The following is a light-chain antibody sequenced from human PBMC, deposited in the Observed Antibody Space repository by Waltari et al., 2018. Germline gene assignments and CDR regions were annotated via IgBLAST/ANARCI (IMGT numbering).Light chain of an antibody. CDR3: QSYDTSLSVV. J-gene: IGLJ3*02. CDR2: GST. CDR1: GSNIGAGYA. Sequence: QSVLTQPPSVSGAPGHRVTIPCTGSGSNIGAGYAVHWYHQVPRTAPKLLIYGSTSRPLGVPDRFFGSTSGTSASLTITGLQVEDEGDYYCQSYDTSLSVVFGGGTKLTVL. V-gene: IGLV1-40*01.